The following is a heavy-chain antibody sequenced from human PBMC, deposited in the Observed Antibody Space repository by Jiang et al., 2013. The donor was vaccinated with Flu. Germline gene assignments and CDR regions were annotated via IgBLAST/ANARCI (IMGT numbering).Heavy chain of an antibody. CDR1: GGSISSGGYY. Sequence: GPGLVKPSETLTLTCTVSGGSISSGGYYWSWIRQHPGKGPEWIGYIYYSGSTYYNPSLKSRVTISVDTSKNQFSLKLSSVTAADTAVYYCARVIVSCSSTSCYRPSLAFDIWGQGTMVTVSS. V-gene: IGHV4-31*03. D-gene: IGHD2-2*01. CDR3: ARVIVSCSSTSCYRPSLAFDI. CDR2: IYYSGST. J-gene: IGHJ3*02.